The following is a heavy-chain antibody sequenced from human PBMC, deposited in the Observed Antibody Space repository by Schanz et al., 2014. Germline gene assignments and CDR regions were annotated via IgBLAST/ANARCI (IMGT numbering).Heavy chain of an antibody. CDR2: VGDTGTTK. Sequence: VQLVESGGGLVQPGGSLRLSCAASGFTFSGYGMHWVRQAPGKGLEWVAVVGDTGTTKFYADSVKGRLTVSRDNSENTVYLEFHSLRSEDTALYYCAREAKWGQWYFDLWGRGSLVTVSS. CDR1: GFTFSGYG. J-gene: IGHJ2*01. V-gene: IGHV3-30*03. CDR3: AREAKWGQWYFDL. D-gene: IGHD1-26*01.